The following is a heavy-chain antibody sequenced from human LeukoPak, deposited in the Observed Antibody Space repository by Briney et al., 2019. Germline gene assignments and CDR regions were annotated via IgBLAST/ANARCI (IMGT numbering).Heavy chain of an antibody. CDR1: GASMSNSY. D-gene: IGHD3-3*01. Sequence: SETLSLTCTVSGASMSNSYWNWIRQPPGKGLEWIGYTHSTGRTNHNPSLKSRVSMSTDTSKNRFSLELTSVTAADTAVYYCTRHIGTYYDFWTGSVSGGDILLTFDYWGRGTLVTVSS. V-gene: IGHV4-59*01. CDR3: TRHIGTYYDFWTGSVSGGDILLTFDY. CDR2: THSTGRT. J-gene: IGHJ4*02.